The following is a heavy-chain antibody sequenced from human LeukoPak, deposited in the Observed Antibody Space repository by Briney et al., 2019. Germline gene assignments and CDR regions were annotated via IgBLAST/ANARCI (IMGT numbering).Heavy chain of an antibody. CDR1: GFTFSYFG. Sequence: GGSLRLSCVASGFTFSYFGMHWVRQAPGKGLEWVAFIRYDGSNEYYAESVKGRFAISRDNSKNTLYLQMNSLRVEDTAAYYCAKIEGKYQLANIPDSWGQGTLVTVSS. CDR3: AKIEGKYQLANIPDS. J-gene: IGHJ4*02. D-gene: IGHD2-2*01. CDR2: IRYDGSNE. V-gene: IGHV3-30*02.